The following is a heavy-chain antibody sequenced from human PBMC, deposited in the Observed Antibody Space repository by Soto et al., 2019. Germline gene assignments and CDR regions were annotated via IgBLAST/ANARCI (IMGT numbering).Heavy chain of an antibody. D-gene: IGHD6-13*01. CDR3: ARERAGAAAGVWFDP. J-gene: IGHJ5*02. CDR1: GGSVSSNNAA. Sequence: PFQTLSLTCAISGGSVSSNNAAWTWIRQSPWRGLEWLGRTYYRSTWNDDYAVSVKSRITINPDTSKNQFSLQLNSVTPEDTAVYYCARERAGAAAGVWFDPWGQGTLVTVSS. CDR2: TYYRSTWND. V-gene: IGHV6-1*01.